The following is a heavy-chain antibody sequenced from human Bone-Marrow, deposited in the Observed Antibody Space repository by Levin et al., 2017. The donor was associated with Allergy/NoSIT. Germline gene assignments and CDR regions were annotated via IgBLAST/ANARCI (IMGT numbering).Heavy chain of an antibody. CDR3: ARGFLQYLVGYSYYYMDV. J-gene: IGHJ6*03. CDR1: GGTFSGYA. V-gene: IGHV1-69*06. CDR2: IIPIVGTA. D-gene: IGHD3-3*01. Sequence: GGSLRLSCEASGGTFSGYAISWVRQAPGQGLEWMGGIIPIVGTAKYAQSFQGRVSITADKSTSTAYMELSILRSEDTAVYYCARGFLQYLVGYSYYYMDVWGKGTTVTVSS.